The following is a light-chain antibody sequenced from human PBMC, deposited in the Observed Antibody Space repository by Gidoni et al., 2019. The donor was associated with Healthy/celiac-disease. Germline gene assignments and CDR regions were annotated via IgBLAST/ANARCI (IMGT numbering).Light chain of an antibody. Sequence: DIQMTQSPSSLSASVGDRVTITCRASQSISSSLNWYQQKPGKAPKLLIYAASSLQSGVPSWFSGSGSGTDFTLTISSRQPEDFATYYCQQSYSTPLYTFGQGTKLEIK. J-gene: IGKJ2*01. CDR2: AAS. CDR3: QQSYSTPLYT. V-gene: IGKV1-39*01. CDR1: QSISSS.